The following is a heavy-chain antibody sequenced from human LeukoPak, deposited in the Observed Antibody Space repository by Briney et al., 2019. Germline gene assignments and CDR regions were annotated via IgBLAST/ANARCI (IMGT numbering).Heavy chain of an antibody. CDR2: ISTDSGDA. D-gene: IGHD5/OR15-5a*01. Sequence: GASVKVSCKASGYHFTGYHVHWVRQAPGQGLEWMGRISTDSGDADIAQKLQGRVTMTRDTSISTAYMELSRLTSDDSAVYYCAGLGSTVKGRIDPWGQGTSVTVSS. V-gene: IGHV1-2*02. CDR3: AGLGSTVKGRIDP. CDR1: GYHFTGYH. J-gene: IGHJ5*02.